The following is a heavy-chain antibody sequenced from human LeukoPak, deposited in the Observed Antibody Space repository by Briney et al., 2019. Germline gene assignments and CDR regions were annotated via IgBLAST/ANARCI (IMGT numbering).Heavy chain of an antibody. CDR1: GYTFTSYY. CDR3: ARESEMATIYGAFDI. Sequence: ASVKVSCKASGYTFTSYYMHWVRQAPGQGLEWMGIINPSGGSTSYAQKFQGRVTMTRDTSTSTVYMELSSLRSEDTAVYYCARESEMATIYGAFDIWGQGTMVTVSS. D-gene: IGHD5-24*01. CDR2: INPSGGST. J-gene: IGHJ3*02. V-gene: IGHV1-46*01.